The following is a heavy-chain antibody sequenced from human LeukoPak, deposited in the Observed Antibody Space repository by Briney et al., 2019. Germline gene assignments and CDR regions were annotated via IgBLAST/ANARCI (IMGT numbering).Heavy chain of an antibody. V-gene: IGHV3-23*01. J-gene: IGHJ4*02. Sequence: GGSLRLSCAASGFTFSSYAMSWVRQAPGMGLEWVSAISGSGGSTYYADSVKGRFTISRDNSKNTLYLQMNSLRAEDTAVYYCAKDAPVNIVVVPAANSWGQGTLVTVSS. D-gene: IGHD2-2*01. CDR3: AKDAPVNIVVVPAANS. CDR1: GFTFSSYA. CDR2: ISGSGGST.